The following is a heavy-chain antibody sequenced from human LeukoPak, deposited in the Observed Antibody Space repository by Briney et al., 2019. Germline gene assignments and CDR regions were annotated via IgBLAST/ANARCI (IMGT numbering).Heavy chain of an antibody. Sequence: GESLKISCKDSGYTFPSYWIGWVRQMPGKGLEWMGIIFPSDSDTRYSPSFQGQVTISVDRSISTAYLQWSSLKASDTAMYYCARLGASYSSSWYDYWGQGTLVTVSS. J-gene: IGHJ4*02. V-gene: IGHV5-51*01. CDR2: IFPSDSDT. D-gene: IGHD6-13*01. CDR3: ARLGASYSSSWYDY. CDR1: GYTFPSYW.